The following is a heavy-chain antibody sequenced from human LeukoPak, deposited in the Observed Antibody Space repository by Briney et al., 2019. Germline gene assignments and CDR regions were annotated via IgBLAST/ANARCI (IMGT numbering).Heavy chain of an antibody. CDR1: GFTFDDYA. V-gene: IGHV3-9*01. D-gene: IGHD3-10*01. Sequence: GGSLRLSCAASGFTFDDYAMHWVRQAPGQGLEWVGSISWNSENIAYVGSVKGRFSISRDNAKNSLYLEMNSLRPEDTALYYCAKDSAAIRGPSNWLDPWGQGTLVTVSS. CDR2: ISWNSENI. J-gene: IGHJ5*02. CDR3: AKDSAAIRGPSNWLDP.